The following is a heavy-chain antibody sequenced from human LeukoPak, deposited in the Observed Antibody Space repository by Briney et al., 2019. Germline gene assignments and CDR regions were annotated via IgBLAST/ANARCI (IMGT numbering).Heavy chain of an antibody. CDR1: GGSISSYY. CDR3: ARGSAMVRSVDY. J-gene: IGHJ4*02. V-gene: IGHV4-59*01. CDR2: IYYNGST. D-gene: IGHD5-18*01. Sequence: EPLTLTCTVSGGSISSYYWSWLRQPRGKGLEWIGYIYYNGSTNYNPSLQSRVTMSVDTSKNPFSLKLSSVTAADTAVYYCARGSAMVRSVDYWGQGTLVTVSS.